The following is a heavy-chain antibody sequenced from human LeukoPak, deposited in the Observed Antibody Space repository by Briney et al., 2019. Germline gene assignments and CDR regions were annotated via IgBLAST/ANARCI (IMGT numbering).Heavy chain of an antibody. CDR2: INANTGNP. CDR3: ARDPGGKIFGVVYNWFDP. D-gene: IGHD3-3*01. V-gene: IGHV7-4-1*02. CDR1: GGTFSSYA. Sequence: GSSVKVSCKASGGTFSSYAISWVRQAPGQGLEWMGWINANTGNPTYVQGFTGRFAFSLDTSVTTAYLQISSLKAEDTAVYYCARDPGGKIFGVVYNWFDPWGQGTLVTVSS. J-gene: IGHJ5*02.